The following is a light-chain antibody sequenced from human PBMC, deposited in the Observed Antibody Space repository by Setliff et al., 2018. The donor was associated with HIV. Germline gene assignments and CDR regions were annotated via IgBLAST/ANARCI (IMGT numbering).Light chain of an antibody. J-gene: IGLJ1*01. CDR2: IND. CDR3: STWDDNLNAKG. V-gene: IGLV1-44*01. CDR1: ASNIGANT. Sequence: SALTQPPSASGTPGQRVTISCSGSASNIGANTVTWYQQFPGTAPQLLIYINDHRPSGVPHRFSASKSGTTASLAISGLQSEDEADYYCSTWDDNLNAKGFGSGTKVTVL.